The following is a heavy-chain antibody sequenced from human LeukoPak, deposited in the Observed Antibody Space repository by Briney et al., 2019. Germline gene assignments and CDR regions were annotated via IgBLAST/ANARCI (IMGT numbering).Heavy chain of an antibody. CDR2: INPNSGGT. J-gene: IGHJ5*02. V-gene: IGHV1-2*02. CDR3: ARGDLGSRYWFDP. D-gene: IGHD6-6*01. Sequence: ASVKVSCKASGYTFTGYYMHWVRQAPGQGLEWMGWINPNSGGTNYAQKFQGRVTMTRDTSISTAYMELSRLRSDNTAVYYCARGDLGSRYWFDPWGQGTLVTVSS. CDR1: GYTFTGYY.